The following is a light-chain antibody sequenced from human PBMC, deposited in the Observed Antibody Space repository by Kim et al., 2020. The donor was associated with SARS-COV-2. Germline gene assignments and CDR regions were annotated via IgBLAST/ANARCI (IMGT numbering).Light chain of an antibody. CDR3: AAWDDSLNGVV. Sequence: QSVLTQPPSASGNPGQRVTISCSGSSSNIGSNTVNWYQQRRGTAPKLLIYSNNQRPSGVPDRFSGSKSGTSASLAISGLQSDDEADYYCAAWDDSLNGVVFGGGTQLTVL. V-gene: IGLV1-44*01. CDR1: SSNIGSNT. J-gene: IGLJ2*01. CDR2: SNN.